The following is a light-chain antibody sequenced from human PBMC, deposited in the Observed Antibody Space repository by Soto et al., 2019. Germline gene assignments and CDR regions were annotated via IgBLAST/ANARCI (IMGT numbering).Light chain of an antibody. J-gene: IGLJ1*01. Sequence: QSVLTQPPSVSGAPGQRLTISCTGGSSNIGAGYDVHWYQQLPGTAPKLLIYGNSNRPSGVPDRFSGSKSGTSASLAITGLQAEDEADYYCQSYDSSLSGYVFGTGTKLTVL. CDR2: GNS. V-gene: IGLV1-40*01. CDR1: SSNIGAGYD. CDR3: QSYDSSLSGYV.